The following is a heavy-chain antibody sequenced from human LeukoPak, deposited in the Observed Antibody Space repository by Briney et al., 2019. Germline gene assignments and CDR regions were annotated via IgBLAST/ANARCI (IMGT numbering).Heavy chain of an antibody. CDR3: ATGFFYDYYMDL. CDR2: INSDGSST. Sequence: PGGSLRLSCAASGFTFSSYWMHWVRQAPGKGLVWVSRINSDGSSTTYADSAKGRFTISRDNAKKTLYLQMNSLRAEDTAVYYCATGFFYDYYMDLWGKGTTVTVSS. CDR1: GFTFSSYW. D-gene: IGHD3-10*01. V-gene: IGHV3-74*01. J-gene: IGHJ6*03.